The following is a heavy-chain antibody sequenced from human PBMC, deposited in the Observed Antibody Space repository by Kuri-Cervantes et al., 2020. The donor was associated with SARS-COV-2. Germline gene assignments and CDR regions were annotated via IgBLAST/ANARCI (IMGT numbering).Heavy chain of an antibody. CDR2: IWYDGSNK. V-gene: IGHV3-33*08. J-gene: IGHJ6*02. Sequence: GGSLRLSCAASGFTFSSYGMHWVRQAPGKGLEWVAGIWYDGSNKYYADSVKGRCTISRDNSKNTLYLQMNSLRAEDTAVYYCAREGIQLWEGFYYYYYGMDVWGQGTTVTVSS. CDR3: AREGIQLWEGFYYYYYGMDV. D-gene: IGHD5-18*01. CDR1: GFTFSSYG.